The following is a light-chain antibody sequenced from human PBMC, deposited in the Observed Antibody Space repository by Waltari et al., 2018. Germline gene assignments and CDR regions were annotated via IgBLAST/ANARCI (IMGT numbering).Light chain of an antibody. CDR2: WAS. CDR1: QSVLYSSNNKNY. Sequence: DIVMTQSPDSLAVSLGERATINCKSSQSVLYSSNNKNYLAWYQQKPGQPPKLLIYWASTRESGVPERFSGSGYGTDFTLTISSLQAEDVAVYYCQQYYSTLLTFGGGTKVEIK. V-gene: IGKV4-1*01. CDR3: QQYYSTLLT. J-gene: IGKJ4*01.